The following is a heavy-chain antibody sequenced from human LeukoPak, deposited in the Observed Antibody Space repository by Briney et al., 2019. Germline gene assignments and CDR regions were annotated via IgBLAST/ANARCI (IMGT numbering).Heavy chain of an antibody. CDR1: GITFSGFE. J-gene: IGHJ4*02. CDR3: SRRVRD. CDR2: ISDDGSTK. Sequence: GGSLRLSCVDSGITFSGFELNWVRQAPGKGLDWVSYISDDGSTKTYGDSVEGRFTISRDNAKNTLSLQINSLILEDTGVYYGSRRVRDWGRGILVTVSS. V-gene: IGHV3-48*03.